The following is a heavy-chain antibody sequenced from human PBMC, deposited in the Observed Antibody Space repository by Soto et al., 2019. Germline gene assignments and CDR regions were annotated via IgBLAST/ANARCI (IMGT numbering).Heavy chain of an antibody. Sequence: EVQLVESGGGLVQPGGSLKLSCAASGFTFSGSAMHWVRQASGKGLEWVGRIRSKANSYATAYAASVKGRFTISRDDSKNTAYLQMNSLKTEDTAVYYCITFGGVIVIEWGQGTLVTVSS. J-gene: IGHJ4*02. D-gene: IGHD3-16*02. CDR2: IRSKANSYAT. CDR1: GFTFSGSA. V-gene: IGHV3-73*01. CDR3: ITFGGVIVIE.